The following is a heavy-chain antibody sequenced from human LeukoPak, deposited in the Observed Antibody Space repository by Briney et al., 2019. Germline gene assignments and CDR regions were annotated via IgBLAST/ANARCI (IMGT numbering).Heavy chain of an antibody. J-gene: IGHJ4*02. Sequence: SETLSLTCTVSGGSISNYYWSWIRQPAGKGLEWIGRIYTSGSTNYNPSLKSRVTMSVDTSKNQFSLKLSSVTAADTAVYYCARDRYSSGWYVDGFDYWGQGALVTVSS. D-gene: IGHD6-19*01. CDR3: ARDRYSSGWYVDGFDY. CDR2: IYTSGST. V-gene: IGHV4-4*07. CDR1: GGSISNYY.